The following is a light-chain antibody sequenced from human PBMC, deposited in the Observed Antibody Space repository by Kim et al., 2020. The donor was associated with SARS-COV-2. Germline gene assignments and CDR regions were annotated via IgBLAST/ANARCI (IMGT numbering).Light chain of an antibody. J-gene: IGKJ1*01. V-gene: IGKV1-5*03. CDR3: QQYDSYWT. CDR1: QSISSR. CDR2: KAS. Sequence: LSASVGDRVTIACRASQSISSRLAWYQQKAGKAPNLLIYKASSLESGVPSRFSGNGSETEFTLTISGLQPDDFATYYCQQYDSYWTFGQGTKVEI.